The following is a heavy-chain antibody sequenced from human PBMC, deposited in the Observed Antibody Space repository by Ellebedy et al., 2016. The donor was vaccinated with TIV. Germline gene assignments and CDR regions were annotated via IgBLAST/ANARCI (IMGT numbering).Heavy chain of an antibody. D-gene: IGHD6-13*01. Sequence: GESLKISCAASGFTFSSSAMSWVRQAPGKGLEWVSSITSGGNTYYADSVKGRFTISRDNAKNSLYLQMNSLRAEDTAVYYCARDLHTSTWYRAYYSGMDVWGQGTTVTVSS. V-gene: IGHV3-23*01. J-gene: IGHJ6*02. CDR1: GFTFSSSA. CDR3: ARDLHTSTWYRAYYSGMDV. CDR2: ITSGGNT.